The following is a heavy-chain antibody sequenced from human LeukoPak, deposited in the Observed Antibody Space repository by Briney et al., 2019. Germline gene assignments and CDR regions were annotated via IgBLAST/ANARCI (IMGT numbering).Heavy chain of an antibody. D-gene: IGHD6-19*01. CDR3: ANSGVFPHNPLDY. CDR2: ISYDGSKK. J-gene: IGHJ4*02. CDR1: GFTFSSYA. Sequence: GGSLRLSCAASGFTFSSYAMHWVRQAPGKGLEWVALISYDGSKKYYADSVKGRFTISRDNSKNTLYLQMNSLRAEDTAVYYCANSGVFPHNPLDYWGQGTLVTVSS. V-gene: IGHV3-30*14.